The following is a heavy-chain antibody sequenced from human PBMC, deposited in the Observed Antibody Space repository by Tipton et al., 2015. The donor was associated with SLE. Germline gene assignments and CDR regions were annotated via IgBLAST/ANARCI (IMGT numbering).Heavy chain of an antibody. CDR2: ISKSGST. Sequence: TLSLTCTVSGGSITNYYWSWIRQPPGKGLEWIGDISKSGSTNYNPSLKSRVTISVDTSNNQFSLKLSSVTAADTAVYYCAREKFRSIAALDYWGQRTLATVSS. CDR3: AREKFRSIAALDY. V-gene: IGHV4-59*01. J-gene: IGHJ4*02. CDR1: GGSITNYY. D-gene: IGHD6-13*01.